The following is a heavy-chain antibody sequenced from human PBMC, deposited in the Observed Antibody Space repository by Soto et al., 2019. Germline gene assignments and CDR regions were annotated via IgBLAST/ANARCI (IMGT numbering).Heavy chain of an antibody. D-gene: IGHD3-22*01. J-gene: IGHJ4*02. CDR3: AKDFRRGSSGYSTPLDY. Sequence: SGGSLRLSCAASGFTFSSYGMHWVRQAPGKGLEWVAVISYDGSNKYYADSVKGRFTISRDNSKNTLYLQVNSLRAEDTAVYYCAKDFRRGSSGYSTPLDYWGQGTLVTVSS. CDR1: GFTFSSYG. V-gene: IGHV3-30*18. CDR2: ISYDGSNK.